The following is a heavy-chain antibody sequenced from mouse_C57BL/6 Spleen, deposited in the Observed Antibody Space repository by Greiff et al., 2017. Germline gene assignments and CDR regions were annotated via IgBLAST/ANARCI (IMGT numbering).Heavy chain of an antibody. D-gene: IGHD2-12*01. J-gene: IGHJ2*01. CDR3: ASLYGYYFDY. CDR2: INPNNGGT. CDR1: GYTFTDYN. Sequence: SGPELVKPGASVKMSCKASGYTFTDYNMHWVKQSHGKSLEWIGYINPNNGGTSYNQKFKGKATLTVNKSSSTACMELRSLTSEDSAVYYCASLYGYYFDYWGQGTTLTVSS. V-gene: IGHV1-22*01.